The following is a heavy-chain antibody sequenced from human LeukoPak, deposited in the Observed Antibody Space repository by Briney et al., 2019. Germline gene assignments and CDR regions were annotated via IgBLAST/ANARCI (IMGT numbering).Heavy chain of an antibody. D-gene: IGHD1-26*01. CDR1: GFTFSSYA. Sequence: AGGSLRLSCAASGFTFSSYAMSWVRQAPGKGLEWVSAISGSGGSTYYADSVEGRFTISRDNSKNTLYLQMNSLRAEDTAVYYCAKDEGMGAHFDYWGQGTLVTVSS. J-gene: IGHJ4*02. CDR3: AKDEGMGAHFDY. V-gene: IGHV3-23*01. CDR2: ISGSGGST.